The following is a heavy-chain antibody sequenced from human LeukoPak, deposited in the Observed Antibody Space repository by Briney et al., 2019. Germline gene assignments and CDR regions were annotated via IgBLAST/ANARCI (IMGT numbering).Heavy chain of an antibody. V-gene: IGHV1-58*01. CDR2: IVVGSGNT. CDR1: GFTFTSSA. Sequence: SVKVSCKASGFTFTSSAVQWVRQARGQRLEWIGWIVVGSGNTNYAQKFQERVTITRDMSTSTAYMELSSLRSEDTAVYYCARALISYGDYFTGYFDYWGQGTLVTVSS. D-gene: IGHD4-17*01. CDR3: ARALISYGDYFTGYFDY. J-gene: IGHJ4*02.